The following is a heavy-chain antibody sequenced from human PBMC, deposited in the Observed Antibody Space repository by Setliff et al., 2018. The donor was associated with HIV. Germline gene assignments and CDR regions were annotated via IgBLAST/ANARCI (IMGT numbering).Heavy chain of an antibody. D-gene: IGHD1-26*01. Sequence: ASVKVSCKASGYTFTGYYMHWVRQAPGQGLEWMGWINPNSGGTNYAQKFQGRVTMTRDTSISTAYMELSSLRSDDTAVYYCARGKWEPRGYYYYMDVWGKGTTVTVSS. CDR2: INPNSGGT. J-gene: IGHJ6*03. CDR1: GYTFTGYY. CDR3: ARGKWEPRGYYYYMDV. V-gene: IGHV1-2*02.